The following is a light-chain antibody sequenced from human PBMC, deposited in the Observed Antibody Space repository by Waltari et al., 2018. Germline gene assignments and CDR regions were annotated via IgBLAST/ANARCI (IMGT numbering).Light chain of an antibody. CDR2: DAS. CDR1: QSISSW. Sequence: DIQMTQSPSTLSASVGDRVPITCRASQSISSWLAWYQQKPGKAPKLLIYDASSLESGVPSRFSGSGSGTEFTLTISSLQPDDFATYYCQQYNGYFTWTFGQGTKVEIK. V-gene: IGKV1-5*01. CDR3: QQYNGYFTWT. J-gene: IGKJ1*01.